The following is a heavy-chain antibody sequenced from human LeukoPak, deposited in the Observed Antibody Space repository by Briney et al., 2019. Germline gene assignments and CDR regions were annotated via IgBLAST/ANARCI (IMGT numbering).Heavy chain of an antibody. D-gene: IGHD5-24*01. CDR3: ARAVEMATAYFDY. V-gene: IGHV4-59*08. Sequence: YXSWIRXPPGKGLEWIGYIYYSGSTNYNPSLKSRVTISIDTSKNQFSLKLSSVTAADTAVYYCARAVEMATAYFDYWGQGTLVTVSS. CDR1: Y. J-gene: IGHJ4*02. CDR2: IYYSGST.